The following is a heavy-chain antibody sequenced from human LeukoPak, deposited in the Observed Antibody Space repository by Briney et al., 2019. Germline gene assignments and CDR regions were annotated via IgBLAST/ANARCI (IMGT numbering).Heavy chain of an antibody. D-gene: IGHD1-1*01. CDR1: GFTLRTYD. Sequence: GESLRLSCAASGFTLRTYDMRWVRQAPGKGLEWVAVISYDGSNKYYADSVKGRFTISRDNSKNTLYLQMNSLRAEDTAVYYCAREGPTGVVEDAFDIWGQGTMVTVSS. CDR3: AREGPTGVVEDAFDI. V-gene: IGHV3-30*03. J-gene: IGHJ3*02. CDR2: ISYDGSNK.